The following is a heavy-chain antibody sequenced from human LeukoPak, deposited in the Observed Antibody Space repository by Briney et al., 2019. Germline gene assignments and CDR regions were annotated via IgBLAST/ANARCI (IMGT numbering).Heavy chain of an antibody. CDR2: IIPIFGTA. CDR3: ARDYDERSGYYDDFGFYD. CDR1: GGTFSSYS. D-gene: IGHD3-22*01. V-gene: IGHV1-69*05. Sequence: SVKVSCKPSGGTFSSYSISWVRQAPGQGLEWMGRIIPIFGTANYAQKFQGRVTITTDESTSTAYMELSSLRSGDTAVADCARDYDERSGYYDDFGFYDRGQVILVSVSS. J-gene: IGHJ4*02.